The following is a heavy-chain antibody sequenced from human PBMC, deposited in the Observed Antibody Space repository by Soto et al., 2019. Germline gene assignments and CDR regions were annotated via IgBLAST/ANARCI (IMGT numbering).Heavy chain of an antibody. CDR2: IYYSGST. D-gene: IGHD3-22*01. CDR1: GGSISSYY. Sequence: SETLSLTCTVSGGSISSYYWSWIRQPPGKGLEWIGYIYYSGSTNYNPSLKSRVTISVDTSKNQFSLKLSSVTAADTAVYYCSRGTYYYDSSGYYYFDYWGQGTLVTVSS. J-gene: IGHJ4*02. CDR3: SRGTYYYDSSGYYYFDY. V-gene: IGHV4-59*01.